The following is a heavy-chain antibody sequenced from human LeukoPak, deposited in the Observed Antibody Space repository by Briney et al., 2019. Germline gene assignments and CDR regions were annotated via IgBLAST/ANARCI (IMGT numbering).Heavy chain of an antibody. J-gene: IGHJ4*02. CDR3: AKMTGNYLTGYYFDY. CDR1: GGSISSYY. D-gene: IGHD1-7*01. V-gene: IGHV4-59*01. CDR2: IYYSGST. Sequence: SETLSLTCSVSGGSISSYYWTWIRQPPGKGLEWIGYIYYSGSTNYNPSPKSRVTISVDTSKIQFSLKLSSVTAADTAVYYCAKMTGNYLTGYYFDYWGQGTLVTVSS.